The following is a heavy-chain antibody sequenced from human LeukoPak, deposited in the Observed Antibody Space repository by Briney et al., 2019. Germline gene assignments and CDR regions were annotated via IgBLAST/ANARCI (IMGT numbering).Heavy chain of an antibody. Sequence: LSLTCTVSGGSISSGTYYWNWIRQAPGKGLEWVSYISSSGSTIYYADSVKGRFTISRDNAKNSLYLQMNSLRAEDTAVYYCARGEPDAMGHDAFDIWGQGTMVTVSS. CDR1: GGSISSGTYY. D-gene: IGHD2-2*01. CDR3: ARGEPDAMGHDAFDI. V-gene: IGHV3-11*01. J-gene: IGHJ3*02. CDR2: ISSSGSTI.